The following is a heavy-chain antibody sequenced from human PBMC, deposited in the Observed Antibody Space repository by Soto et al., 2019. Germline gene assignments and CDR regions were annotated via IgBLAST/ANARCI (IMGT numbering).Heavy chain of an antibody. CDR1: GFTFSDHY. V-gene: IGHV3-72*01. CDR2: TRNKANSYTT. J-gene: IGHJ2*01. Sequence: GESLKISCAASGFTFSDHYMDWVRQAPGKGLEWVGRTRNKANSYTTEYAASVKGRFTISRDDSKNSLYLQMNSLKTEDTAVYYCARDNGSGWFDYWYCDLWGRGTLVTVS. CDR3: ARDNGSGWFDYWYCDL. D-gene: IGHD6-19*01.